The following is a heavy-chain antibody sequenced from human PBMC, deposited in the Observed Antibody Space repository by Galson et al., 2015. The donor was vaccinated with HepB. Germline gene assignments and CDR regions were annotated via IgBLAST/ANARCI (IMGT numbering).Heavy chain of an antibody. CDR1: GYTFTSYG. CDR2: ISAYNGNT. V-gene: IGHV1-18*01. CDR3: ARDTGVTTGDYYYYGMDV. D-gene: IGHD4-17*01. J-gene: IGHJ6*02. Sequence: SVKVSCKASGYTFTSYGISWVRQAPGQGLEWMGWISAYNGNTNYAQKLQGRVTMTTDTSTSTAYMELRSLRSDDTAVYYCARDTGVTTGDYYYYGMDVWGQGTTVTVSS.